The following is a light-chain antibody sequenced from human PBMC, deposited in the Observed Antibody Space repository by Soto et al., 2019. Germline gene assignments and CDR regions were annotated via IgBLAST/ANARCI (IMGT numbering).Light chain of an antibody. CDR1: QSLNNY. J-gene: IGKJ4*01. V-gene: IGKV3-11*01. CDR3: QQRSNWPLT. CDR2: DAS. Sequence: EIVLTQSPVTLSLSPGERATLSCRASQSLNNYLAWYQQKPGQAPRLLIYDASNRAADIPARFSGSGSGTDFTLTITSLEPEDFGVYYCQQRSNWPLTFGGGTKVEIK.